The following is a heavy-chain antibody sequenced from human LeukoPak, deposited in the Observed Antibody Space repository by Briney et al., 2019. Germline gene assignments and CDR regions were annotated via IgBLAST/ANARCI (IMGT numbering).Heavy chain of an antibody. J-gene: IGHJ4*02. V-gene: IGHV3-48*02. CDR2: ISSRSSTI. CDR1: GFTFSSYS. D-gene: IGHD4-17*01. Sequence: GGSLRLSCAASGFTFSSYSMNWVRQAPGKGLEWVSYISSRSSTIYYADSVKGRFTISRDNAKNSLYLQMNSLRDEDTAVYYCARDKIYGDYGGVTLDYWGQGTLVTVSS. CDR3: ARDKIYGDYGGVTLDY.